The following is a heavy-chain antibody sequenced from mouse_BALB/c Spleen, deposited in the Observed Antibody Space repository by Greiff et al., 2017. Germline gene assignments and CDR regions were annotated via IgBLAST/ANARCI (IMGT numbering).Heavy chain of an antibody. J-gene: IGHJ2*01. D-gene: IGHD1-1*01. CDR3: AWDYGSSYGDY. Sequence: VQLQQSGAELVKPGASVKLSCTASGFNIKDTYMHWVKQRPEQGLEWIGRIDPANGNTKYDPKFQGKATITADTSSNTAYLQLSSLTSEDTAVYYCAWDYGSSYGDYWGQGTTLTVSS. CDR2: IDPANGNT. CDR1: GFNIKDTY. V-gene: IGHV14-3*02.